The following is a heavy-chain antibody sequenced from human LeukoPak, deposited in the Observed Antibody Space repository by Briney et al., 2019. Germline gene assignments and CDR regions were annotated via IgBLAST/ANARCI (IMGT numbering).Heavy chain of an antibody. CDR3: ARDGSDAFDI. Sequence: GGSLRLSCAVSGFPYSSCEMNWVRQAPGRGLVWVSYISSSGNPIYCADSVKRRFTISRDNAKNSLYLQMNSLRAEDTAVYYCARDGSDAFDIWGQGTMVTVSS. J-gene: IGHJ3*02. V-gene: IGHV3-48*03. CDR2: ISSSGNPI. CDR1: GFPYSSCE.